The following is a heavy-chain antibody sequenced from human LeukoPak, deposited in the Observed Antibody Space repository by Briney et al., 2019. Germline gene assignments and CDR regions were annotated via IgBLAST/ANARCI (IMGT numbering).Heavy chain of an antibody. J-gene: IGHJ4*02. CDR3: AKHPLGGPFDFDY. D-gene: IGHD2-15*01. CDR2: ISGSGGNT. Sequence: GGSLRLSCAASGFTFSSYAMSWVRQAPGKGLEWVSAISGSGGNTYYADSVKGRFTIARDNSKNTLYLQMNSLRAEDTAVYYCAKHPLGGPFDFDYWGQGTLVTVSS. CDR1: GFTFSSYA. V-gene: IGHV3-23*01.